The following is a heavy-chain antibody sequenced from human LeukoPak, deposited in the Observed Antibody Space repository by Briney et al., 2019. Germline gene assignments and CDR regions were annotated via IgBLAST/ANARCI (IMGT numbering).Heavy chain of an antibody. D-gene: IGHD2-15*01. CDR3: ARDRYCSGGSCLGFDY. CDR1: GFTFSSYA. Sequence: PGGSLRLSCAASGFTFSSYAMHWVRQAPGKGLEWVAVISYDGSNKYYADSVKGRFTISRDNSKNTPYLQMNSLRAEDTAVYYCARDRYCSGGSCLGFDYWGQGTLVTVSS. V-gene: IGHV3-30*04. J-gene: IGHJ4*02. CDR2: ISYDGSNK.